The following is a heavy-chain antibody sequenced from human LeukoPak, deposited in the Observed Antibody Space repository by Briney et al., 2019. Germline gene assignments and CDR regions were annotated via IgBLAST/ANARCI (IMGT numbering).Heavy chain of an antibody. Sequence: AASVKVSCKASGYTFTSYAIHWVRQAPGQRLEWLGWINAGNGNTKYSQKFQGRVTITSDTSGTTAYMELTSLRSEDTAVYFCARGYCSSTSCQYYFDYWGQGTLVTVSS. CDR2: INAGNGNT. D-gene: IGHD2-2*01. CDR3: ARGYCSSTSCQYYFDY. V-gene: IGHV1-3*01. CDR1: GYTFTSYA. J-gene: IGHJ4*02.